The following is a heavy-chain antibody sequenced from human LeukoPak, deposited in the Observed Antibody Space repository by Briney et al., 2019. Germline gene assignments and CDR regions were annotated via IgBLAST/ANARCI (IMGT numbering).Heavy chain of an antibody. J-gene: IGHJ3*02. CDR3: ATDRYYDLWSGYYTNAFDI. CDR2: FDPEDGET. CDR1: GYTLTELS. D-gene: IGHD3-3*01. Sequence: ASVKVSCKVSGYTLTELSMHWVRQAPGKGLEWMGGFDPEDGETIYAQKFQGRVTMTEDTSTDTAYMELSSLRSEDTAVYYCATDRYYDLWSGYYTNAFDIWGQGTMVTVSS. V-gene: IGHV1-24*01.